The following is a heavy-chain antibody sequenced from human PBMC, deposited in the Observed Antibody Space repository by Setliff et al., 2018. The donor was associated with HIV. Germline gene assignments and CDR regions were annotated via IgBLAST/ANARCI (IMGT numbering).Heavy chain of an antibody. CDR3: VRRAGRHRLLRSGVAGTLDS. CDR1: GGSFSGSF. J-gene: IGHJ4*02. CDR2: INHIGET. V-gene: IGHV4-34*01. Sequence: PSETLSLTCAVYGGSFSGSFLSWIRQPPGKGLEWIGEINHIGETNYSPSLNSRVSMSVDTSKNQFSLKLSAVTSADTAVYSCVRRAGRHRLLRSGVAGTLDSWGQGTLVTVSS. D-gene: IGHD6-19*01.